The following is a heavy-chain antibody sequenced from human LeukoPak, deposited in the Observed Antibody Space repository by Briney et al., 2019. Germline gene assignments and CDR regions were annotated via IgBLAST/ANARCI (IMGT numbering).Heavy chain of an antibody. J-gene: IGHJ6*02. CDR1: GGSISSYY. Sequence: SETLSLTCTVSGGSISSYYWSWIRQPPGKGLEWIGYIYYSGSTNYNPSLKSRVTISVDASKNQFSLKLSSVTAADTAVYYRARDNWNYGSSMDVWGQGTTVTVSS. CDR3: ARDNWNYGSSMDV. CDR2: IYYSGST. V-gene: IGHV4-59*01. D-gene: IGHD1-7*01.